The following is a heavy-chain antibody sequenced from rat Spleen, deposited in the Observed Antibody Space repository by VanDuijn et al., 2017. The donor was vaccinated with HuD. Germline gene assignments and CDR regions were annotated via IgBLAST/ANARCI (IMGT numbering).Heavy chain of an antibody. CDR2: ISSGGGNT. CDR3: TPSIAATTY. CDR1: GFTFSNYY. Sequence: EVQLVESGGGLVQPGRSLKLSCAASGFTFSNYYMAWVRQAPKTGLEWVASISSGGGNTYYPDSVKGRFTISRDNAKSILFLLMDSLRSEDTATYYCTPSIAATTYWGQGVMVTVSS. V-gene: IGHV5-20*01. D-gene: IGHD1-2*01. J-gene: IGHJ2*01.